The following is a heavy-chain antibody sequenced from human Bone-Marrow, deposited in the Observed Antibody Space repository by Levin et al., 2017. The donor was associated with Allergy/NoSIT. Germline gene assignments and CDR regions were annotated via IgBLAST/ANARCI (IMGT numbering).Heavy chain of an antibody. CDR2: IDSDGTRT. Sequence: GGSLRLSCTAATFTFNNYWMHWVRQAPGKGLVWVSRIDSDGTRTSYADSVKGRFTISRDGAKNTLYLQMNSLRAEDTAVHHCARGGIGTGKGDLGAVYWGQGTLVTVSS. D-gene: IGHD2-21*02. CDR1: TFTFNNYW. J-gene: IGHJ4*02. V-gene: IGHV3-74*01. CDR3: ARGGIGTGKGDLGAVY.